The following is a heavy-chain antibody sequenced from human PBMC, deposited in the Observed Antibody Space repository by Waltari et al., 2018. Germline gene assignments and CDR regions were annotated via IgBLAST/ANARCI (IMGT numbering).Heavy chain of an antibody. CDR3: ARAGQQLGPKKDAFDI. D-gene: IGHD6-13*01. CDR2: IWYDESNK. CDR1: GFTFSSYG. Sequence: QVQLVESGGGVVQSGRSLRLSCAASGFTFSSYGMHWVRQAAGKGLEWVAVIWYDESNKYYANSVKGRFTISRDNSKNTLYLQMNGLRAEETAVYYCARAGQQLGPKKDAFDIWGQGTMVTVSS. V-gene: IGHV3-33*01. J-gene: IGHJ3*02.